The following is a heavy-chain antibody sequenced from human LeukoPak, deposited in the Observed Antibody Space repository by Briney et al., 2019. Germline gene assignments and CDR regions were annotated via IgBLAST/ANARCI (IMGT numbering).Heavy chain of an antibody. Sequence: AGGSLRLSCVASGFTFSSNWMTWVRQAPGKGLEWVANIKQDGSEKQYVDSVKGRFTISRDNAKNSLYLQMNSLRVEDTAVYYCARDPYNTGGYAAFDIWGQGTMVTVSS. V-gene: IGHV3-7*01. CDR2: IKQDGSEK. CDR3: ARDPYNTGGYAAFDI. CDR1: GFTFSSNW. J-gene: IGHJ3*02. D-gene: IGHD3-22*01.